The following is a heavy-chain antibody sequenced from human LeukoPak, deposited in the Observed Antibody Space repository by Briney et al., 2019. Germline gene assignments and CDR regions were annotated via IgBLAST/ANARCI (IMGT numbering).Heavy chain of an antibody. D-gene: IGHD5-18*01. Sequence: GASVKVSCKASGYTFTGYYMHWVRQAPGQGLEWMGRINPNSGGTNYAQKFQGRVTMTRDTSISTAYMELSRLRSDDTAVYYCARESPWIQLWLYDYWGQGTLVIVSS. CDR2: INPNSGGT. CDR1: GYTFTGYY. J-gene: IGHJ4*02. V-gene: IGHV1-2*06. CDR3: ARESPWIQLWLYDY.